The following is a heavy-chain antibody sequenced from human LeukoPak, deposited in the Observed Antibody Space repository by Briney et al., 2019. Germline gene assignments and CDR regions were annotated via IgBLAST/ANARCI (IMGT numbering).Heavy chain of an antibody. CDR3: ATDLGDCSSISCYDY. Sequence: GASVKVSCKVSGYTLTELSMHWVRQAPGKGLEWMGGFDPEDGETIYAQKFQGRVTMTEDTSTDTAYMELSSLRSEDTAVYYCATDLGDCSSISCYDYWGQGTLVTVSS. J-gene: IGHJ4*02. CDR2: FDPEDGET. V-gene: IGHV1-24*01. CDR1: GYTLTELS. D-gene: IGHD2-2*01.